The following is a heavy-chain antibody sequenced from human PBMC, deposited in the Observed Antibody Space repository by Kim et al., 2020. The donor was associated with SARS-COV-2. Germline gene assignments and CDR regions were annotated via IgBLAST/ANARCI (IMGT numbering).Heavy chain of an antibody. J-gene: IGHJ4*02. Sequence: SETLSLTCTVSGGSISSYYWSWIRQPPGKGLEWIGYIYYSGSTNYNPSLKSRVTISVDTSKNQFSLKLSSVTAADTAVYYCARDHRSLDYWGQGTLVTVS. CDR2: IYYSGST. CDR1: GGSISSYY. CDR3: ARDHRSLDY. V-gene: IGHV4-59*01.